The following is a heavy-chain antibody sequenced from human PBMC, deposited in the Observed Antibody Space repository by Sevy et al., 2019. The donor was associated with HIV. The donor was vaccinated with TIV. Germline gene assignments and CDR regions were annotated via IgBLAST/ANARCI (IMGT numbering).Heavy chain of an antibody. D-gene: IGHD3-22*01. Sequence: ASVKVSCKDSGYTLSKLSMHWVRQAPGKGLEWMGSFDPEDGEILYAQTLQGRITMTEDTSTDTAYMELSSLRSEDTAVYYCATTKDHYDSSGSPFDYWGQGTLVTVSS. CDR1: GYTLSKLS. CDR2: FDPEDGEI. J-gene: IGHJ4*02. CDR3: ATTKDHYDSSGSPFDY. V-gene: IGHV1-24*01.